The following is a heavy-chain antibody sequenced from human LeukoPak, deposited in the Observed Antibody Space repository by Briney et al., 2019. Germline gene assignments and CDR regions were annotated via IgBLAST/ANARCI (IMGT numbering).Heavy chain of an antibody. V-gene: IGHV1-2*02. CDR3: ASNGYCSSTSCYEEDYYYYYMDV. CDR1: GYTFTGYY. Sequence: ASVKVSCKASGYTFTGYYMHWVRQAPGQGLEWMGWINPSSGGTNYAQKFQGRVTMTRDTSISTAYMELSRLRSDDTAVYYCASNGYCSSTSCYEEDYYYYYMDVWGKGTTVTISS. CDR2: INPSSGGT. J-gene: IGHJ6*03. D-gene: IGHD2-2*01.